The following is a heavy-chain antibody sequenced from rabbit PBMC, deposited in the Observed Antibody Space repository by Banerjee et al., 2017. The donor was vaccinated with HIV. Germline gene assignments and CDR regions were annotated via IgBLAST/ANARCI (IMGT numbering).Heavy chain of an antibody. CDR1: GFSFSSSYW. CDR2: IYNGDGST. V-gene: IGHV1S40*01. CDR3: ARDLAL. Sequence: QSLEESGGDLVKPGASLTLTCTASGFSFSSSYWMSWVRQAPGKGLEWIGYIYNGDGSTYYASWVNGRFTISKTSSTTVTLQMTSLTVADTATYFCARDLALWGPGTL. J-gene: IGHJ4*01.